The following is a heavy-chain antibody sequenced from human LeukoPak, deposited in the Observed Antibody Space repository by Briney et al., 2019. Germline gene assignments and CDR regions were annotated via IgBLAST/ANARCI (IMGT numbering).Heavy chain of an antibody. J-gene: IGHJ4*02. D-gene: IGHD3-22*01. CDR1: GYTFTSYG. CDR2: ISAYNGNT. Sequence: ASVKVSCKASGYTFTSYGISWVRQAPGQGLEWMGWISAYNGNTNYAQKFQGRVTITTDESTSTAYMELSSLRSEDTAVYYCARDLSSGYYVRTHHFDYWGQGTLVTVSS. CDR3: ARDLSSGYYVRTHHFDY. V-gene: IGHV1-18*01.